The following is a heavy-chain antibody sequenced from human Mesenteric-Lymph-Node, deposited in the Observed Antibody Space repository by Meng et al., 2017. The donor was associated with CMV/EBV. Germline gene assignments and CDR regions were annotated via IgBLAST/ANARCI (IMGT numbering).Heavy chain of an antibody. CDR1: GGSISSYY. Sequence: GPLRLSCTVSGGSISSYYWSWIRQPPGKGLEWIGYIYYSGSTNYNPSLKSRVTISVDTSKNQFSLRLSSVTAADTAVYYCARGYCSSTSCYRVHFAFDIWGQGTMVTVSS. D-gene: IGHD2-2*01. J-gene: IGHJ3*02. V-gene: IGHV4-59*01. CDR3: ARGYCSSTSCYRVHFAFDI. CDR2: IYYSGST.